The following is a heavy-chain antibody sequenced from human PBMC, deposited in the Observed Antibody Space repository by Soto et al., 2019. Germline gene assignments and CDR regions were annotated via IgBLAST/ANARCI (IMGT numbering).Heavy chain of an antibody. Sequence: GGSLRLSCVASGFTFSRHWMHWVRQAPGRGLVWVSRINKDGSDTTYADSVRGRLTISRDNAGNTLYLQLNSLRAEDTAVYYCARGDGYISYYYGMDVWGQGTTVTVSS. CDR2: INKDGSDT. D-gene: IGHD5-12*01. V-gene: IGHV3-74*01. CDR1: GFTFSRHW. CDR3: ARGDGYISYYYGMDV. J-gene: IGHJ6*02.